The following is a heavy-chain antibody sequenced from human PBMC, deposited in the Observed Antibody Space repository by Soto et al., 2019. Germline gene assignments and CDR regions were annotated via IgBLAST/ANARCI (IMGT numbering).Heavy chain of an antibody. V-gene: IGHV4-31*03. Sequence: SETLSLTCTVSGGSISSCGYYWSWIRQHPGKGLEWIGYIYYSGSTYYNPSLKSRVTISVDTSKNQFSLKLSSVTAADTAVYYCARVSDSVVAATQSWGQGTLVTVS. CDR3: ARVSDSVVAATQS. CDR2: IYYSGST. D-gene: IGHD2-15*01. CDR1: GGSISSCGYY. J-gene: IGHJ5*02.